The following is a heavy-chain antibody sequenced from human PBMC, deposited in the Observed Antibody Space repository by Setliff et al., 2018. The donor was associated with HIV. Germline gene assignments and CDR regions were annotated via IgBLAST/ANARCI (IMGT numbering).Heavy chain of an antibody. CDR3: ARARHIVVVTAIPDAFDI. CDR1: GGTFSSYA. J-gene: IGHJ3*02. V-gene: IGHV1-69*10. Sequence: SVKVSCKASGGTFSSYAISWVRQAPGQGLEWMGGIIPILGIADYAQKFQGRVTITADESTSTAYMELSSLRSEDTAVYYCARARHIVVVTAIPDAFDIWGQGTMVTVSS. CDR2: IIPILGIA. D-gene: IGHD2-21*02.